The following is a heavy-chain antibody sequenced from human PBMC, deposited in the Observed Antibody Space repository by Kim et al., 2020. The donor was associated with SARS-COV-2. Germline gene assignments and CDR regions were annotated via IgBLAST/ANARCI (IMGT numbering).Heavy chain of an antibody. CDR3: AKRHGEYDWYFED. V-gene: IGHV1-69*06. CDR2: ITPIFGTV. D-gene: IGHD4-17*01. J-gene: IGHJ4*02. CDR1: GGTFSNSG. Sequence: SVKVSCKTPGGTFSNSGISWLRQAPGQGPEWMGGITPIFGTVNYAEKFQGRVTITADTSTNTIYMELSSLRSEDTAMYYCAKRHGEYDWYFEDWGQGTLVTVSS.